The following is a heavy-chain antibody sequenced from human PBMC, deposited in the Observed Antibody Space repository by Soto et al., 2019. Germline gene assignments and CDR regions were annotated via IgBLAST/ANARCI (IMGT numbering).Heavy chain of an antibody. CDR3: ARVHCSSTSCSTNWFDP. Sequence: GASVKVSCKASGYTFTGYYMHWVRQAPGQGLEWMGWINPNSGGTNYAQKFQGWVTMTRDTSISTAYMELSRLRSDDTAVYYCARVHCSSTSCSTNWFDPWGQGTLVTVSS. V-gene: IGHV1-2*04. D-gene: IGHD2-2*02. CDR2: INPNSGGT. J-gene: IGHJ5*02. CDR1: GYTFTGYY.